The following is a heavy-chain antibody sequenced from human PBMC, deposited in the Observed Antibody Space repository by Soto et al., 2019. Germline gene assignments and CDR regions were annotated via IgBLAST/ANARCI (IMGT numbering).Heavy chain of an antibody. CDR3: AKDIGLVLSFYFDY. J-gene: IGHJ4*02. CDR2: ISWSSGSI. CDR1: GFTFDDYA. V-gene: IGHV3-9*01. D-gene: IGHD6-19*01. Sequence: EVQLVESGGGLVQPGRSLRLSCAASGFTFDDYAMHWVRQAPGKGLEWVSGISWSSGSIGYADSVKGRFTISRDNSKNSLYLQMNSLRAEDTALYYCAKDIGLVLSFYFDYWGQGTLVTVSS.